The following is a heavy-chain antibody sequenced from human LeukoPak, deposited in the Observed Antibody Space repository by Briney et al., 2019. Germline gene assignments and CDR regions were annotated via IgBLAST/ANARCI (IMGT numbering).Heavy chain of an antibody. CDR1: GFTFKSYG. Sequence: PGGSLRLSCAASGFTFKSYGMHWVRQAPGKGLEWVAFIRYDGSNKYYADSVKGRFTISRDNSKNTLYLQMNSLRAEDTAVYYCAKSHSPSIAAAGTLDYWGQGTLVTVSS. J-gene: IGHJ4*02. V-gene: IGHV3-30*02. CDR3: AKSHSPSIAAAGTLDY. D-gene: IGHD6-13*01. CDR2: IRYDGSNK.